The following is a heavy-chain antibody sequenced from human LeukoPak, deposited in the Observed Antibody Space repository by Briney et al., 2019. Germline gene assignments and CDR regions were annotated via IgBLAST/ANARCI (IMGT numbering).Heavy chain of an antibody. CDR1: GGSFSGYY. CDR2: IYYSGST. V-gene: IGHV4-59*01. D-gene: IGHD3-10*01. Sequence: PSETLSLTCAVYGGSFSGYYWSWIRQPPGKGLEWIGYIYYSGSTNYNPSLKSRVTISVDTSKNQFSLKLSSVTAADTAVYYCARSSKYSGYMDVWGKGTTVTVSS. J-gene: IGHJ6*03. CDR3: ARSSKYSGYMDV.